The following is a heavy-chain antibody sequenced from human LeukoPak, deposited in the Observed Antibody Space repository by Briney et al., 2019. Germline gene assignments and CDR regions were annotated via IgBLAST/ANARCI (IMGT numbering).Heavy chain of an antibody. Sequence: HPGGSLRLSCAASGFTFSSYAMHWVRQAPGKGLEWVAVISYDGSNKYYADSVKGRFTISRDNSKNTLYLQMNSLRAEDTAVYYCAKAKNYSGYLYFDYWGQGTLVTVSS. D-gene: IGHD5-12*01. CDR2: ISYDGSNK. CDR1: GFTFSSYA. CDR3: AKAKNYSGYLYFDY. V-gene: IGHV3-30*04. J-gene: IGHJ4*02.